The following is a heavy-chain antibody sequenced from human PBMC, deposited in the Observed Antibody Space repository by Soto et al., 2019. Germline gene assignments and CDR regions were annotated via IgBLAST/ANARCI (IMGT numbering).Heavy chain of an antibody. J-gene: IGHJ4*02. CDR3: ARAIGTVGSY. CDR2: IKQDGSEM. CDR1: GFTFSSYW. Sequence: EVQLVESGGGLVQPGGSLRLSCAASGFTFSSYWMNWVRQAPGKGLEWVANIKQDGSEMYYVDSVKGRFTISIDNAKSSLHLQMNSLRAEDTAVYYCARAIGTVGSYWGQGTLVTVSS. D-gene: IGHD6-13*01. V-gene: IGHV3-7*01.